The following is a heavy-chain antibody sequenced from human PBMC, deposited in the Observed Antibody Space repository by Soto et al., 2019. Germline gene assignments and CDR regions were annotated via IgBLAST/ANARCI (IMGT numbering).Heavy chain of an antibody. V-gene: IGHV4-4*02. CDR1: GVSISSHEW. CDR2: SHQSGNT. D-gene: IGHD6-13*01. CDR3: ATRHSSRFY. Sequence: QVQLQESGPGLVKPSGTLSLTCAVSGVSISSHEWWTWVRQPPGKGLEWVGESHQSGNTNYNSSLESRVTISVDKSKNQLSRKLTSVTVAATAVYYCATRHSSRFYWGKGTLVTVSS. J-gene: IGHJ4*02.